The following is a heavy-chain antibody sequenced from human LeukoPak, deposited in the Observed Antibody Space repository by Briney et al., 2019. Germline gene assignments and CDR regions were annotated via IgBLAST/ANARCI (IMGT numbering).Heavy chain of an antibody. CDR1: GGSISNYY. CDR3: ARYSYTNGLSYFQH. J-gene: IGHJ1*01. Sequence: PSETLSLTCTVSGGSISNYYWSWIRQPPGKGLEWIGYIYYSGSTNYNPSLRSRVTMSVDTSKNHFSLTLSSVTAADTAVYYCARYSYTNGLSYFQHWGQGTLVTVSS. V-gene: IGHV4-59*01. CDR2: IYYSGST. D-gene: IGHD6-19*01.